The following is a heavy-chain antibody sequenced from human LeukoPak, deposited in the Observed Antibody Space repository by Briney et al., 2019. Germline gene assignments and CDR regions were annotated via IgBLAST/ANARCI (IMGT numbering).Heavy chain of an antibody. V-gene: IGHV3-23*01. CDR2: ISGSGGST. D-gene: IGHD3-22*01. J-gene: IGHJ3*02. CDR3: AKDRITMIVVAPETDAFDI. Sequence: QPGGSLRLSCAASGFTFSSYAMSWVRQAPGKGLEWVSAISGSGGSTYYADSVKGRFTISRDNSKNTLYLQMNSPRAEDTAVYYCAKDRITMIVVAPETDAFDIWGQGTMVTVSS. CDR1: GFTFSSYA.